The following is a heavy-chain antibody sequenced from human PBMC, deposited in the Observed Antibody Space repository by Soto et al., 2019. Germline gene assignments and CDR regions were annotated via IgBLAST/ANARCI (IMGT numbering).Heavy chain of an antibody. D-gene: IGHD3-10*01. CDR3: ATYSYGSEPCY. Sequence: EVQLVESGGGLVKPGGSLRLSCAASGFTFSNAWINWVRQAPGKGLEWVGRIKSKTDGGTTDFAAPVKGRFAISRDDSKNTLYLQMNSLRAEDTAVYYCATYSYGSEPCYWGQGTLVTVSS. J-gene: IGHJ4*02. CDR1: GFTFSNAW. CDR2: IKSKTDGGTT. V-gene: IGHV3-15*07.